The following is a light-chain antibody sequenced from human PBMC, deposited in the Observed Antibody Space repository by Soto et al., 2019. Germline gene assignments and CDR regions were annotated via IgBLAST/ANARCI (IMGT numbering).Light chain of an antibody. V-gene: IGKV3-15*01. CDR2: RAS. Sequence: EIVMTQAPATLSVSPGERVTLSCRASQSVSGNLAWYQQKPGQAPRLLIYRASTRATGIPARFSGSGSGTEFTLTISSLQSEDFAVYYCQKYNNWLFTFGGGTRVEIK. CDR1: QSVSGN. J-gene: IGKJ4*01. CDR3: QKYNNWLFT.